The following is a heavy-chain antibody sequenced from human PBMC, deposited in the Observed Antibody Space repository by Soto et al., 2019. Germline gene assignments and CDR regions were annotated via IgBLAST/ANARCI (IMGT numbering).Heavy chain of an antibody. J-gene: IGHJ6*02. D-gene: IGHD3-3*01. Sequence: QVQLQESGPGLVKPSETLSLTCTVSGGSVSSGSYYWSWIRQPPGKGLEWIGYIYYSGSTNYNPSLKSRVTISVDTSKNQFSLKLSSVTAAATAVYYCARDHNYDFWSGYYSNYYYGMDVWGQGTTVTVSS. CDR2: IYYSGST. CDR3: ARDHNYDFWSGYYSNYYYGMDV. V-gene: IGHV4-61*01. CDR1: GGSVSSGSYY.